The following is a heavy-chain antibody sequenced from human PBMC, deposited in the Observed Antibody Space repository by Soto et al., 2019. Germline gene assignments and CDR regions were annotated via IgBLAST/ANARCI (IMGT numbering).Heavy chain of an antibody. V-gene: IGHV3-74*01. J-gene: IGHJ4*02. Sequence: EVQLVESGGGLVQPGGSLRVSCAASGFTFSSHWIHWVRQGPGKGLMSVSRIDGDGRNTDYADSVKGRFTISRDNAKNTVYLPMSSLRADDTGVYYCIRGSRGWNGIDYWGQGALVTVSS. D-gene: IGHD6-19*01. CDR3: IRGSRGWNGIDY. CDR1: GFTFSSHW. CDR2: IDGDGRNT.